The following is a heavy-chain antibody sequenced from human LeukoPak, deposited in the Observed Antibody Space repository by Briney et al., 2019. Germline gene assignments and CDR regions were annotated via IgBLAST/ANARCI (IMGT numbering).Heavy chain of an antibody. V-gene: IGHV3-30*02. Sequence: PGGSLRLSCAASGFTFSGYGMHWVRQAPGKGLEWVTFIRYDGPNKYYADSVKGRFTISRDNSKNTLYLQMNSLRAEDTAVYYCARADVLLWFGESPPPYYFDYWGQGTLVTVSS. CDR3: ARADVLLWFGESPPPYYFDY. CDR1: GFTFSGYG. D-gene: IGHD3-10*01. J-gene: IGHJ4*02. CDR2: IRYDGPNK.